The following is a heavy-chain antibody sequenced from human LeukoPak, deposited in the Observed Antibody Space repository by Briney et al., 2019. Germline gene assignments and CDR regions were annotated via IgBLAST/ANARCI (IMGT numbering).Heavy chain of an antibody. CDR3: ARVRWLHAYYSYYYMDV. J-gene: IGHJ6*03. CDR1: GDSINTYY. D-gene: IGHD3-22*01. V-gene: IGHV4-59*01. Sequence: PSETLSLTCTVSGDSINTYYWSWIRQPPGKGLEWIGYIYHSGSTNYNPSLRSRVTISVDTSQSPLSLKLNSVTAADTAVYFCARVRWLHAYYSYYYMDVWGRGTTVTVSS. CDR2: IYHSGST.